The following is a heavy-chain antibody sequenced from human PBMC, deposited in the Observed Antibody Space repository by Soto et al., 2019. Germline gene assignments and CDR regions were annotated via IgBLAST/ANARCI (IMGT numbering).Heavy chain of an antibody. CDR1: GFTFSSYV. V-gene: IGHV3-30-3*01. D-gene: IGHD1-7*01. CDR3: ARHRHLFNWNYVEYFHY. CDR2: ISYDGSNK. J-gene: IGHJ4*02. Sequence: PGGSLRLSCAASGFTFSSYVMHWVRQAPGKGLEWVAVISYDGSNKYYADPVKGRFTISRDNSKNPLYLQMSSLRAEDTAVYYCARHRHLFNWNYVEYFHYRGQGTLGTVS.